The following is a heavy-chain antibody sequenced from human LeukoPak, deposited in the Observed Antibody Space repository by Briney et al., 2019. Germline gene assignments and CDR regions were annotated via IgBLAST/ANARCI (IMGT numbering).Heavy chain of an antibody. J-gene: IGHJ5*02. CDR1: GYTFTSYA. CDR3: ARVTTYCSGGSCYSDWFDP. CDR2: INAGNGNT. Sequence: ASVKVSCKASGYTFTSYAMHWVRQAPGQRLEWMGWINAGNGNTKYSQKFQGRVTITRDTSASTAYMELSSLRSEDTAVYYCARVTTYCSGGSCYSDWFDPWGQGTLVTVSP. V-gene: IGHV1-3*01. D-gene: IGHD2-15*01.